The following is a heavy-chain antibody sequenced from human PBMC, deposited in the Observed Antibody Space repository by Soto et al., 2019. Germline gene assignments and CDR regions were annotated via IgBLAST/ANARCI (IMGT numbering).Heavy chain of an antibody. CDR2: IYYSGST. Sequence: SETLSLTCTVSGASINSGDYYWSWIRQPPGKGLEWIGHIYYSGSTYYNPSLKSRAGISVDSSKSQVSLKLTSVTAADTAVYFCAKGKPTGDIDWFDPWGQGSLVTVSS. CDR3: AKGKPTGDIDWFDP. V-gene: IGHV4-30-4*01. D-gene: IGHD3-10*01. J-gene: IGHJ5*02. CDR1: GASINSGDYY.